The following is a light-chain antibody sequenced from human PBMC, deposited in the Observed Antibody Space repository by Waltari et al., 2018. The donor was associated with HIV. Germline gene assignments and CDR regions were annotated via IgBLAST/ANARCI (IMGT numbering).Light chain of an antibody. Sequence: QSVVTQPPSASGAPGQTITISCSGSRSNIGNNLVNLYQHLPGAAPKLLIYSNDQRPSGVPDRISGSKSGTSASLAISGLQPEDEADYYCASWDDKLKGYVFGSGTKVTVL. CDR3: ASWDDKLKGYV. V-gene: IGLV1-44*01. CDR1: RSNIGNNL. CDR2: SND. J-gene: IGLJ1*01.